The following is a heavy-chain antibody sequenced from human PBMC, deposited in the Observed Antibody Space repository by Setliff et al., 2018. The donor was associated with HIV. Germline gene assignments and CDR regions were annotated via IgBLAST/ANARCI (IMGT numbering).Heavy chain of an antibody. Sequence: ASVKVSCKASGYTFTSYGISWVRQAPGQGLEWMGWISAYNGNTNYDQKLQGRVTMTTDTSTSTAYMELRSLRSDDTAVYYCARDLTMVLGRGGWGDAFDIWGQGTMVTVSS. CDR1: GYTFTSYG. D-gene: IGHD3-10*01. J-gene: IGHJ3*02. V-gene: IGHV1-18*01. CDR3: ARDLTMVLGRGGWGDAFDI. CDR2: ISAYNGNT.